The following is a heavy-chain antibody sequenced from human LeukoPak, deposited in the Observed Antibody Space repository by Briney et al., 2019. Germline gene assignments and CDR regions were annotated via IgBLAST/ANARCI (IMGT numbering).Heavy chain of an antibody. J-gene: IGHJ2*01. CDR1: GDSISSSDYY. D-gene: IGHD3-10*01. CDR3: ARTAYGLGLLWVWYFDI. Sequence: SETLSLTCTVSGDSISSSDYYWGWIRQPPGKGLEWIGSIYHSGTTYHNPSLKSRVIISVDTSKNQFSLKLSSVTAADTAVYYCARTAYGLGLLWVWYFDIWGRGTLVTVSS. CDR2: IYHSGTT. V-gene: IGHV4-39*07.